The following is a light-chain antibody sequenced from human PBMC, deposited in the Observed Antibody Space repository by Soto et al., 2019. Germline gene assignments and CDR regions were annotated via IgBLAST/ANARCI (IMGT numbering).Light chain of an antibody. J-gene: IGKJ2*01. CDR1: QSVSTN. CDR2: GAS. V-gene: IGKV3-15*01. CDR3: QQYNDWPPGT. Sequence: EIVMTQSPATLSVSPGERATLSCRASQSVSTNLAWYQQKPGQAPRLLIYGASTRATGIPARCSGSGSGTEFTFTISSLQSGDFVVYYCQQYNDWPPGTFGQGTKLEIK.